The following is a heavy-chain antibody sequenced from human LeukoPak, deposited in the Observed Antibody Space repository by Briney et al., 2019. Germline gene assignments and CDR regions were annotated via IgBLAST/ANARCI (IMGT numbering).Heavy chain of an antibody. D-gene: IGHD3-22*01. CDR3: ARLLYYYDSSGLSP. CDR2: ISGSGGST. J-gene: IGHJ5*02. CDR1: GFTFSSYA. Sequence: GGSLRLSCAASGFTFSSYAMSWVRQAPGKGLEWVSAISGSGGSTYYADSVKGRFTISRDNSKNTLYLQMNSLRAEDTAVYYCARLLYYYDSSGLSPWGQGTLVTVSS. V-gene: IGHV3-23*01.